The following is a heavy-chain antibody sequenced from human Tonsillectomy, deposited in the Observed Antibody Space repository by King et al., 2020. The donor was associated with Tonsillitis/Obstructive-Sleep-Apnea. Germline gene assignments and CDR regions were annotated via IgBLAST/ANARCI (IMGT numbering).Heavy chain of an antibody. Sequence: VQLVESGGGLVQPGGSLRLSCAASGFTVSNNYMSWVRQAPGKGLEWVSVIYSGGSTYYADSVKGRFTISRHNSKNTLYLQMSSLRAEDTAVYYCARTDYSSSTGNSYYSYYYMDVWGKGTTVTVSS. V-gene: IGHV3-53*04. CDR1: GFTVSNNY. CDR2: IYSGGST. D-gene: IGHD6-19*01. CDR3: ARTDYSSSTGNSYYSYYYMDV. J-gene: IGHJ6*03.